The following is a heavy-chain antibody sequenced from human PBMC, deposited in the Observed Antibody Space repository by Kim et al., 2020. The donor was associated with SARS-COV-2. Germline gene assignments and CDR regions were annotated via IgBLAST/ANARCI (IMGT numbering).Heavy chain of an antibody. D-gene: IGHD6-13*01. Sequence: ADALRGRFTNSRDNAKNSLYLQMNRLRADDTAVYYCARVSLGSSSWYYFDYWGQGTLVTVSS. V-gene: IGHV3-11*05. J-gene: IGHJ4*02. CDR3: ARVSLGSSSWYYFDY.